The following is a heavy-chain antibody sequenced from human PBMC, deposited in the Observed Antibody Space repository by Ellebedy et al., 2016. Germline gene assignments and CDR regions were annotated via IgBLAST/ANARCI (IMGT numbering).Heavy chain of an antibody. CDR3: ARCRGSWYGWFNP. CDR2: IYYSGST. D-gene: IGHD6-13*01. CDR1: GYTISSGYY. V-gene: IGHV4-38-2*02. Sequence: SETLSLXCTVSGYTISSGYYWSWIRQPPGKGLEWIGYIYYSGSTNYNPSLKSRVTISVDTSKNQFSLKLSSVTAADTAVHYCARCRGSWYGWFNPWGQGTLVTVSS. J-gene: IGHJ5*02.